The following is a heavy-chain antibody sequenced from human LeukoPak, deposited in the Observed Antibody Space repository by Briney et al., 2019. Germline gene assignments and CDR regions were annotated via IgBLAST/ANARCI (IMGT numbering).Heavy chain of an antibody. CDR2: ISYDGSNK. D-gene: IGHD3-9*01. V-gene: IGHV3-30*18. J-gene: IGHJ4*02. CDR1: GFTFSSYG. CDR3: ANDIHYDIGGGNLDY. Sequence: GGSLRLSCAASGFTFSSYGMHWVRQAPGKGLEWVAVISYDGSNKYYADSVKGRFTISRDNSKNTLYLQMNSLRAEDTAVYYCANDIHYDIGGGNLDYWGQGTLVTVSS.